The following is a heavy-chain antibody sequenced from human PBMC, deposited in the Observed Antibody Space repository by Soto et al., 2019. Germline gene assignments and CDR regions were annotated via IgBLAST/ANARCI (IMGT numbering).Heavy chain of an antibody. CDR2: IYYSGST. D-gene: IGHD3-9*01. CDR3: ARHDILTGYFAFDI. V-gene: IGHV4-39*01. CDR1: GGSISSSSYY. Sequence: SETLSLTCTVSGGSISSSSYYWGWIRQPPGKGLEWIGSIYYSGSTYYNPSLKSRVTISVDTSKNQFSLKLSSVTAADTAVYYCARHDILTGYFAFDIWGQGTMVTVSS. J-gene: IGHJ3*02.